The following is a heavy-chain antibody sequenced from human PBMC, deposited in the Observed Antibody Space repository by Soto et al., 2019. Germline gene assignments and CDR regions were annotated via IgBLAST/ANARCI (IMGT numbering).Heavy chain of an antibody. CDR1: GGTFSSYT. D-gene: IGHD6-13*01. CDR3: ARITLAAAVDP. V-gene: IGHV1-69*02. J-gene: IGHJ5*02. CDR2: IIPILGIA. Sequence: QVQLVQSGAEVKKPGSSVKVSCKASGGTFSSYTISWVRQAPGQGLELMGRIIPILGIANYAQKFQGRVTITADKSTSTAYMELSSLRSEDTAVYYCARITLAAAVDPWGQGTLVTVSS.